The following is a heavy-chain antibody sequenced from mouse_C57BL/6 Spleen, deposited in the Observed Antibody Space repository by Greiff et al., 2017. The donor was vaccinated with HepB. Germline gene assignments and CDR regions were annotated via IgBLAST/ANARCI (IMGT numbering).Heavy chain of an antibody. CDR3: ARYDYDGDAY. CDR2: INPNNGGT. V-gene: IGHV1-18*01. CDR1: GYTFTDYN. D-gene: IGHD2-4*01. J-gene: IGHJ3*01. Sequence: SGYTFTDYNLDWVKQSHGKSLEWIGDINPNNGGTIYNQKFKGKATLTVDKSSSTAYMELRSLTSEDTAVYYCARYDYDGDAYWGQGTLVTVSA.